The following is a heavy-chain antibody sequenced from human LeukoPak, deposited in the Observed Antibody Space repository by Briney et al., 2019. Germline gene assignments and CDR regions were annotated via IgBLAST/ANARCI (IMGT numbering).Heavy chain of an antibody. CDR3: ARPAIVGTHDAFDI. Sequence: SETLSLTCTVSGGSISSYYWSWIRQTPGKGLEWIGYIYYSGSTYYNPSLKSRVTISVDTSKNQFSLKLSSVTAADTAVYYCARPAIVGTHDAFDIWGQGTMVTVSS. V-gene: IGHV4-59*08. J-gene: IGHJ3*02. CDR1: GGSISSYY. D-gene: IGHD3-22*01. CDR2: IYYSGST.